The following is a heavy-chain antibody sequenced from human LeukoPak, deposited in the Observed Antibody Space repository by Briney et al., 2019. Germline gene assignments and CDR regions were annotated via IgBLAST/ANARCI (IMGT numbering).Heavy chain of an antibody. J-gene: IGHJ4*02. Sequence: SETLSLTCTVSGGSVSSGDYYWTWIRQPPGKGLEWIGYIYYDGRTDYSPSLKSRVTISLDTSENQFSLKLSSVTAADTAVYFCAGTSGWYIYHFDFWGQGTLVTVSS. CDR2: IYYDGRT. V-gene: IGHV4-61*08. CDR1: GGSVSSGDYY. D-gene: IGHD6-19*01. CDR3: AGTSGWYIYHFDF.